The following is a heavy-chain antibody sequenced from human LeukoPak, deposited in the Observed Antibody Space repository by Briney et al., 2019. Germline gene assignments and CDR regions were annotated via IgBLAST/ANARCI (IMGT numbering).Heavy chain of an antibody. CDR1: GFTVSSNY. Sequence: GGSLRLSCAASGFTVSSNYMSWVRQAPGKGLEWVSVIYSGGSTYYADSVKGRFTISRDNSKNTLYLQMNNLRAEDTAVYYCARDATMVRGVILSGFDYWGQGTLVTVSS. D-gene: IGHD3-10*01. J-gene: IGHJ4*02. V-gene: IGHV3-66*01. CDR3: ARDATMVRGVILSGFDY. CDR2: IYSGGST.